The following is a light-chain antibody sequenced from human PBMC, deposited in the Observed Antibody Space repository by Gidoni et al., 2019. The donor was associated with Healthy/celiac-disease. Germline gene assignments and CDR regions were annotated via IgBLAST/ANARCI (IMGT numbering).Light chain of an antibody. V-gene: IGKV2-28*01. CDR3: MQALQTPKYT. Sequence: DIVLTRSPLSLPVTPGEPASISCRSSQSLLHSNGYNYLDWYLQKPGQSPQLLIYLCSNRASGVPDRFSGSGSGTDFTLKISRVEAEDVGVYYCMQALQTPKYTFGQGTKLEIK. J-gene: IGKJ2*01. CDR2: LCS. CDR1: QSLLHSNGYNY.